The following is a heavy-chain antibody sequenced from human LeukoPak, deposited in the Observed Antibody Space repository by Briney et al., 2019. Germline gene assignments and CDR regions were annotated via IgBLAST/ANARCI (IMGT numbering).Heavy chain of an antibody. CDR3: ARVRYDILTGYYFIGQYYYYGMDV. V-gene: IGHV3-30*03. CDR2: ISYDGSKK. J-gene: IGHJ6*02. D-gene: IGHD3-9*01. Sequence: PGGSLRLSCAASGFTFSSYGMHWVRQAPGKGLEWVAVISYDGSKKFYADSVKGRFTISRDNPKNSLYLQMNSLRAEDTAVYYCARVRYDILTGYYFIGQYYYYGMDVWGQGTTVTVSS. CDR1: GFTFSSYG.